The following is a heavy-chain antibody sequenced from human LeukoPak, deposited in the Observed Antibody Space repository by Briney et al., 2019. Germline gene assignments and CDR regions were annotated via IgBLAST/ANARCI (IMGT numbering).Heavy chain of an antibody. V-gene: IGHV1-2*02. CDR1: GYTFTDYY. J-gene: IGHJ4*02. CDR3: ARARRTYSSSSYGY. Sequence: ASVKVSCKASGYTFTDYYMHWVRRAPGQGLEWMGWINPNSGGTNYAQKFQGRVTMTRDTSISTAYMELSRLRSDDTAVYYCARARRTYSSSSYGYWGQGTLVTVSS. CDR2: INPNSGGT. D-gene: IGHD6-6*01.